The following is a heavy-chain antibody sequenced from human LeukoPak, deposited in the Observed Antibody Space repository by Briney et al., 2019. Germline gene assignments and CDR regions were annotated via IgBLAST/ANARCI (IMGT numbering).Heavy chain of an antibody. CDR1: GYTFTSYG. CDR2: ISAYNGNT. CDR3: ARTPVSSGWHDYYYGMDV. Sequence: ASVKVSCKASGYTFTSYGISWVRQAPGEGLEWMGWISAYNGNTNYAQKLQGRVTMTTATSTSTAYMELRSLRSDDTAVYYCARTPVSSGWHDYYYGMDVWGQGTTVTVSS. V-gene: IGHV1-18*01. D-gene: IGHD6-19*01. J-gene: IGHJ6*02.